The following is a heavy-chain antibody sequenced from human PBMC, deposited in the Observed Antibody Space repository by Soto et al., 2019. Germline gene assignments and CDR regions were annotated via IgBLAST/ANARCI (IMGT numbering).Heavy chain of an antibody. J-gene: IGHJ3*01. CDR1: GFNFSSYA. Sequence: EVQLLDSGGGLVQPGGSLRLACAASGFNFSSYAMSWVRQAPGQGLEWFSSISGSGCGTYYADSAKGRFTISRDNSKNTLSLQMNSLRAEDTAVYYCAKSRGSGSYFNPSDAFDFWGQGTMVTVSS. CDR3: AKSRGSGSYFNPSDAFDF. CDR2: ISGSGCGT. D-gene: IGHD3-10*01. V-gene: IGHV3-23*01.